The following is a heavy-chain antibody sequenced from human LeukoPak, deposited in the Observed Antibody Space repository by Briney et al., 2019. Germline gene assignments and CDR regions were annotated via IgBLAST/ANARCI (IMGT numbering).Heavy chain of an antibody. V-gene: IGHV4-59*01. CDR3: ARGPLAGIPQHVAFDY. Sequence: SETLSLTCTVSGGSISSYYWSWIRQPPGKGLEWIGYIYYSGSTNYNPSLKSRVTISVDTSKNQFSLKLSSVTAADTAVYYCARGPLAGIPQHVAFDYWGQGTLVTVSS. CDR2: IYYSGST. D-gene: IGHD3-10*01. J-gene: IGHJ4*02. CDR1: GGSISSYY.